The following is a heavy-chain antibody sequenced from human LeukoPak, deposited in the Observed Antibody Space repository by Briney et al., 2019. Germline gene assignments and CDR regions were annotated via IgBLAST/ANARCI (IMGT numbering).Heavy chain of an antibody. CDR3: ARGSSWYMYYFDY. J-gene: IGHJ4*02. Sequence: SETLSLTCTVSGGSISGSSYYWGWIRQPPGKGLEWIGSIYYSGSTYYNPSLKSRVTISVDTSKNQFSLKLNSVTATDTAVYYCARGSSWYMYYFDYWGQGTLVTVSS. CDR2: IYYSGST. CDR1: GGSISGSSYY. D-gene: IGHD6-13*01. V-gene: IGHV4-39*02.